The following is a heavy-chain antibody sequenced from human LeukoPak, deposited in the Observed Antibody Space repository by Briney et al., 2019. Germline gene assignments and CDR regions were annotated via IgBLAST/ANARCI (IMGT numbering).Heavy chain of an antibody. CDR2: ISYDGSNK. J-gene: IGHJ3*02. Sequence: GRSLRLSCAASGFTFSSYAMHWVRQAPGKGLEWVAVISYDGSNKYYADSVKGRFTISRDNSKNTLYLQMNSLRAEDTAVYYCANVAVAGTNNAFDIWGQGTMVTVSS. V-gene: IGHV3-30-3*01. CDR1: GFTFSSYA. CDR3: ANVAVAGTNNAFDI. D-gene: IGHD6-19*01.